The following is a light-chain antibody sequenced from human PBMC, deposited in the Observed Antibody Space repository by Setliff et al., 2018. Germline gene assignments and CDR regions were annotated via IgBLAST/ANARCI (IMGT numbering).Light chain of an antibody. Sequence: GTLSLSPGERATLSCRASQSIGSNYLAWFQQMPGQAPRLLIYATSTRATGIPDRFSGSGSGTDFTLTITRLEPEDFAVYYCQEYGSSRTFGRGTKVDIK. CDR1: QSIGSNY. CDR2: ATS. J-gene: IGKJ1*01. CDR3: QEYGSSRT. V-gene: IGKV3-20*01.